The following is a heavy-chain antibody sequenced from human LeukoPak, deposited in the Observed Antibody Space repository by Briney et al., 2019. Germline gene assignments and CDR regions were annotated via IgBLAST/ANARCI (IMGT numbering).Heavy chain of an antibody. J-gene: IGHJ4*02. Sequence: ASVKLSCKASGYTFTSYGISWVRQAPGQGLERMGWISAYNGNTNYAQKLQGRVTMTTDTSTSTAYMELRSLRSDDTAVYNCARVGEITMIVVDTDYWGQGTLVSVSS. D-gene: IGHD3-22*01. CDR3: ARVGEITMIVVDTDY. CDR2: ISAYNGNT. CDR1: GYTFTSYG. V-gene: IGHV1-18*01.